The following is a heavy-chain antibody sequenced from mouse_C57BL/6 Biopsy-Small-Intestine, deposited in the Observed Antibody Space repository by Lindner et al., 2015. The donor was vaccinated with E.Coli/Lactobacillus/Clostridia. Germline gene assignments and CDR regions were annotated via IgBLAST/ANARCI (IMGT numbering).Heavy chain of an antibody. D-gene: IGHD1-1*01. Sequence: SVKVSCKASGYTLTSYGISWVRQAPGQGLEWMGWISAYNGNTNYAQKLQGRVTMTTDTSTSTAYMELRSLRSDDTAVYYCARDSSGWYYYYYGMDVWGQGTTVTVSS. CDR1: GYTLTSYG. J-gene: IGHJ1*01. V-gene: IGHV1-81*01. CDR3: ARDSSGWYYYYYGMDV. CDR2: ISAYNGNT.